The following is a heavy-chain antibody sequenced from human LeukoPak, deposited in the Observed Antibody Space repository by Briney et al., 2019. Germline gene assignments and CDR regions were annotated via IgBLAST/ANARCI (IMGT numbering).Heavy chain of an antibody. V-gene: IGHV3-48*04. CDR2: ISRSSSTI. D-gene: IGHD3-22*01. Sequence: GGSLRLSCAASGFTFSSYSMNWVRPAPGEGLEGGSYISRSSSTIYYADSVKGRFTISRDNAKNSLYLQLNSLRAEDTAVYYCASSYDSRGYYFRWFHPWRQGPLVPVPS. J-gene: IGHJ5*02. CDR3: ASSYDSRGYYFRWFHP. CDR1: GFTFSSYS.